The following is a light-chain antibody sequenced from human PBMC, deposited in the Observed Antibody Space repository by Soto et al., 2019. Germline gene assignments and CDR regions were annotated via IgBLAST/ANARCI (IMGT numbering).Light chain of an antibody. CDR3: QQLNGYVALT. Sequence: DIQLTQSPSFLSASVGDRFTITCRASQGISTYLAWYQQKPGKAPKLLIYDASTLQSGVPSRFSGSGSGTEFTLTISSLQPEDLATYYCQQLNGYVALTFGGGTKVELK. CDR2: DAS. J-gene: IGKJ4*01. V-gene: IGKV1-9*01. CDR1: QGISTY.